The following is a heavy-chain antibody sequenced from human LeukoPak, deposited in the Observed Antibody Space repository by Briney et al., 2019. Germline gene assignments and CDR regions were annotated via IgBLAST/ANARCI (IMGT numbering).Heavy chain of an antibody. Sequence: SETLSLTCTVSGGSISSYYWSWIRQPPGKGLEWIGYIYYSGSTNYNPSLKSRVTISVDTSKNQFSLKLSSVTAADTAVYYCARHSLHPLHYDSSGQDAFDIWGQGTMVTVSS. CDR3: ARHSLHPLHYDSSGQDAFDI. D-gene: IGHD3-22*01. V-gene: IGHV4-59*08. CDR2: IYYSGST. CDR1: GGSISSYY. J-gene: IGHJ3*02.